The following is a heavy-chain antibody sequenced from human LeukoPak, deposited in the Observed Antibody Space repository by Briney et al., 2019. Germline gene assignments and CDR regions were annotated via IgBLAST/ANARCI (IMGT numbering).Heavy chain of an antibody. CDR3: AKVHWFGGGGYFDY. CDR1: GFTFSSNA. V-gene: IGHV3-23*01. Sequence: PGGSLRLSCAASGFTFSSNAMSWVRQAPGKGLEWVSAISGSGGSTYYADSVKGRFTISRDNSNNTLYLQMNSLRAEDTAVYYCAKVHWFGGGGYFDYWGQGTLVTVSS. D-gene: IGHD3-10*01. J-gene: IGHJ4*02. CDR2: ISGSGGST.